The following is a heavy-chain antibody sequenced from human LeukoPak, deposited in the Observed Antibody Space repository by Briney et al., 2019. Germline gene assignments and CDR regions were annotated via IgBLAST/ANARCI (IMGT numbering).Heavy chain of an antibody. CDR1: GFTFSSYG. D-gene: IGHD5-24*01. J-gene: IGHJ4*02. CDR3: AGVPGDGYPH. Sequence: GRSLRLSRAPSGFTFSSYGTHWVRHAPGKGLERVAVIWYDGSNKYYPDSVKGRFTISRDKSKNTLYLQMNGVRAEDTAVYYCAGVPGDGYPHWGQGTLVTVSS. CDR2: IWYDGSNK. V-gene: IGHV3-33*01.